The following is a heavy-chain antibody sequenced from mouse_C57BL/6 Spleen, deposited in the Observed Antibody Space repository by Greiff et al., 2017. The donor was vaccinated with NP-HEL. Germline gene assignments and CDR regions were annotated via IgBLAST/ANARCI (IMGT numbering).Heavy chain of an antibody. CDR2: IDPENGDT. D-gene: IGHD1-1*01. J-gene: IGHJ1*03. Sequence: VQLQQSGAELVRPGASVKLSCTASGFNIKDDYMHWVKQRPEQGLEWIGGIDPENGDTEYASKFQGKATITADTSSNTAYLQLSSLTSEDTAVYYCTTWGTTVGFDVWGTGTTVTVSS. CDR3: TTWGTTVGFDV. V-gene: IGHV14-4*01. CDR1: GFNIKDDY.